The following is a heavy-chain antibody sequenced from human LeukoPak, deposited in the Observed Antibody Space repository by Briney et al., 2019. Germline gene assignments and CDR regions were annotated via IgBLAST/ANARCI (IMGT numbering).Heavy chain of an antibody. CDR3: ARHYSAGPLDY. CDR2: IYYSGST. CDR1: GGSISSSSYY. Sequence: PSETLSLTCTVSGGSISSSSYYWGWIRQAPGKGLEWIGRIYYSGSTYYNPSLKSQVTISVYPSKNQVSLKLSSVTAADTAVYYCARHYSAGPLDYWGQGTLVTVSS. J-gene: IGHJ4*02. D-gene: IGHD2-15*01. V-gene: IGHV4-39*01.